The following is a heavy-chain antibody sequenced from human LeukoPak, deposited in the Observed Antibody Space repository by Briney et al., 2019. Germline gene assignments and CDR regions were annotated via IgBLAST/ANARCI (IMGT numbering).Heavy chain of an antibody. CDR3: AKDQHYDSNSLDV. CDR2: ISYDGSNE. J-gene: IGHJ6*02. Sequence: GRSLRLSCAASGFSFRTYAMNWVRQAPGKGLDWVAIISYDGSNEAYADSVKGRFSISRDNSKNTLYLQMNSLRPEDTAVYYCAKDQHYDSNSLDVWGPGTTVTVSS. V-gene: IGHV3-30*18. D-gene: IGHD3-22*01. CDR1: GFSFRTYA.